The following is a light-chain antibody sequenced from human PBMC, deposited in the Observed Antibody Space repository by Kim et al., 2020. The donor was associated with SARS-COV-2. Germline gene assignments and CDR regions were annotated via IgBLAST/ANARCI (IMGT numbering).Light chain of an antibody. CDR3: QQYDTYSPYT. Sequence: ASVGDRVTITCRASQNILSWLAWYQQKPGKAPKLLIYKASYLESGVPSRFSVSASGTEFTLTISSLQPDDFATYYCQQYDTYSPYTFGQGTKLEIK. V-gene: IGKV1-5*03. CDR2: KAS. J-gene: IGKJ2*01. CDR1: QNILSW.